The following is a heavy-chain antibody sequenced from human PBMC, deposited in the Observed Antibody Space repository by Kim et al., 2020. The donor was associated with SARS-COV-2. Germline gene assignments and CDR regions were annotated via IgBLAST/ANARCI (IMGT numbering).Heavy chain of an antibody. V-gene: IGHV4-34*01. Sequence: SETLSLTCAVYGGSFSGYYWSWIRQPPGKGLEWIGEINHSGSTNYNPSLKSRVTISVDTSKNQFSLKLSSVTAADTAVYYCARGDGDGSYYFDYWGQGTLVTVSS. J-gene: IGHJ4*02. CDR3: ARGDGDGSYYFDY. D-gene: IGHD3-10*01. CDR1: GGSFSGYY. CDR2: INHSGST.